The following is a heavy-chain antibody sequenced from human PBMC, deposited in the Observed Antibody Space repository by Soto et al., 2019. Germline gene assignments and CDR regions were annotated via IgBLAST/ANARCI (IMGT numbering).Heavy chain of an antibody. CDR2: IYYSGST. D-gene: IGHD3-3*01. CDR1: GCSISSYY. J-gene: IGHJ4*02. CDR3: ARERHYDFWSGQFDY. V-gene: IGHV4-59*01. Sequence: SETLSLTCTFSGCSISSYYWSWIRQPPGKGLEWIGYIYYSGSTNYNPSLKSRVTISVDTSKNQFSLKLSSVTAADTAVYYCARERHYDFWSGQFDYWGQGTLVTVSS.